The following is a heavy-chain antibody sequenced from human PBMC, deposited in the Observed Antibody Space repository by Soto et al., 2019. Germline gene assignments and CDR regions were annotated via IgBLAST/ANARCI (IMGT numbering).Heavy chain of an antibody. CDR3: ARRSSAAEGYWLDP. J-gene: IGHJ5*02. CDR2: IFHSGAT. D-gene: IGHD2-2*01. CDR1: HGSITSSNW. V-gene: IGHV4-4*02. Sequence: VQLQESGPGLVKPSGTLSLTCAVSHGSITSSNWWTWVRQPPGKRLEWIGEIFHSGATNYNPSLESRVTMSVDSSKNQFSLNLTSVTAADTAVYYCARRSSAAEGYWLDPWGQGTLVIVSS.